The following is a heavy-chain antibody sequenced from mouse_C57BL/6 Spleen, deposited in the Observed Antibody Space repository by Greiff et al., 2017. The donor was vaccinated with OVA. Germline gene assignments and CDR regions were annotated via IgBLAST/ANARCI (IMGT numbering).Heavy chain of an antibody. J-gene: IGHJ1*03. CDR2: INPSNGGT. Sequence: VQLQQPGTDLVKPGASVKLSCKASGYTFTSYWMRWVKQRPGQGLEWIGNINPSNGGTNYNEKFKSKATLTVDKSSSTAYMQLSSLTSEDSAVYYCARSTVVRGWYFDVWGTGTTVTVSS. CDR1: GYTFTSYW. V-gene: IGHV1-53*01. CDR3: ARSTVVRGWYFDV. D-gene: IGHD1-1*01.